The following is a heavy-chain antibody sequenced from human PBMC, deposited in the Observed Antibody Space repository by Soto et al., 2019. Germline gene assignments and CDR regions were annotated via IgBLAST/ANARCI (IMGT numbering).Heavy chain of an antibody. V-gene: IGHV3-23*01. J-gene: IGHJ6*02. Sequence: GGSLRLSCAASGFTFSSYAMSWVRQAPGKGLEWVSAISGSGGSTYYADSVKGRFTISRDNSKNTLYLQMNSLRAEDTAVYYCAKAGQQLENIYYYYGMDVWGQGTTVTVSS. D-gene: IGHD6-13*01. CDR1: GFTFSSYA. CDR2: ISGSGGST. CDR3: AKAGQQLENIYYYYGMDV.